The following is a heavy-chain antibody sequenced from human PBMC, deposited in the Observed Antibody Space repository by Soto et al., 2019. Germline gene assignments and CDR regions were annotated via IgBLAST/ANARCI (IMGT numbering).Heavy chain of an antibody. D-gene: IGHD6-13*01. CDR1: GYTFTSYG. CDR2: IGAYNGNT. CDR3: ARWAIAAAGVYYYYYMDV. J-gene: IGHJ6*03. Sequence: ASVKVSCKASGYTFTSYGISWVRQAPGQGLEWMGWIGAYNGNTNYAQKLQGRVTMTTDTSTSTAYMELRSLRSDDTAVYYCARWAIAAAGVYYYYYMDVWGKGTTVTVPS. V-gene: IGHV1-18*01.